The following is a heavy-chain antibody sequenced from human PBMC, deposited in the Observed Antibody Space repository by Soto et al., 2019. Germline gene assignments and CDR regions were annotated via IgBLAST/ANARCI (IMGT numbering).Heavy chain of an antibody. CDR1: GGSISSGGYS. J-gene: IGHJ5*02. V-gene: IGHV4-30-2*01. Sequence: SETLSLTCAVSGGSISSGGYSWSWIRQPPGKGLEWIGYIYHSGSTYYNPSLKSRVTISVDRSKNQFSLKLSSVTAADTAVYYCARAALSEGDCSGGSCYWGWLDPWGQGTLVTVSS. D-gene: IGHD2-15*01. CDR2: IYHSGST. CDR3: ARAALSEGDCSGGSCYWGWLDP.